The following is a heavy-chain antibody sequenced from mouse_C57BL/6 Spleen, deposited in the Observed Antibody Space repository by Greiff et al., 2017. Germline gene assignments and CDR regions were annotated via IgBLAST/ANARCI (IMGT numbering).Heavy chain of an antibody. D-gene: IGHD2-2*01. CDR2: ISSGSSTI. V-gene: IGHV5-17*01. J-gene: IGHJ2*01. Sequence: EVQLVESGGGLVKPGGSLYLSCAASGFTFSDYGMHWVRQAPEKGLEWVAYISSGSSTIYYADTVNGRFTITRDNAKNTLFLQKTRPRAEDTAMYYCARGVRIFDYWGQGTTLTVAS. CDR1: GFTFSDYG. CDR3: ARGVRIFDY.